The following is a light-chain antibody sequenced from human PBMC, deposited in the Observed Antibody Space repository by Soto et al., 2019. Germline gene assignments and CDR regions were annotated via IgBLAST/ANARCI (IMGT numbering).Light chain of an antibody. CDR2: EVS. Sequence: QSALTQPPSASGSPGQSVTIYCTGTSSDIGRYNYVSWYQQHPGKAPKLIIFEVSKRPSGVPDRFSGSKSGNTASLTVSGRQAEDEADYYCTSYPGTKYYVFGTGTKVTVL. CDR3: TSYPGTKYYV. V-gene: IGLV2-8*01. CDR1: SSDIGRYNY. J-gene: IGLJ1*01.